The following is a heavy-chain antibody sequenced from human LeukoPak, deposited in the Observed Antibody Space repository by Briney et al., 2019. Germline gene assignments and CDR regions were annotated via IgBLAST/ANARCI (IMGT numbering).Heavy chain of an antibody. Sequence: GRSLRLSCAASGFTFDDYAMHWVRQAPGKGLEWVSGISWNSGSIGYADSVKGRFTISRDNAKNSLYLQMNSLRAEDTALYYCAKVATQDYYFDYWGQGTLVTVSS. V-gene: IGHV3-9*01. J-gene: IGHJ4*02. CDR2: ISWNSGSI. D-gene: IGHD5-12*01. CDR3: AKVATQDYYFDY. CDR1: GFTFDDYA.